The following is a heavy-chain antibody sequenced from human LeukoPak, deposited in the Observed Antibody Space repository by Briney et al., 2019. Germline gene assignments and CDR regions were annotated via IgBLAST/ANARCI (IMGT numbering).Heavy chain of an antibody. CDR2: ISGSGSDT. V-gene: IGHV3-11*05. J-gene: IGHJ4*02. CDR1: GFTFSNFY. Sequence: GGSLRLSCAASGFTFSNFYMSWIRQAPGKGLELVSYISGSGSDTNYVDSLKGRFTISRDNARDSLYLQMNSLRVDDTAVYYCARDVWGPRDWGQGILVTVSS. CDR3: ARDVWGPRD. D-gene: IGHD3-16*01.